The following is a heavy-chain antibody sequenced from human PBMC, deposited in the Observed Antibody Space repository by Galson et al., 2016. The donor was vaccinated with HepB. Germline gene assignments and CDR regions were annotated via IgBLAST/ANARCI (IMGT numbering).Heavy chain of an antibody. CDR3: AREAGRLGDGLLDV. CDR1: GGSITSSS. V-gene: IGHV4-59*01. D-gene: IGHD3-16*01. Sequence: SETLSLTCTVSGGSITSSSWSWIRQPPGKGLEWIGYIYYSGSTTSSPSLNSRVTISVDTSKNQLSLKVRSVTVADTAVYYCAREAGRLGDGLLDVWGQGTTVTVSS. J-gene: IGHJ6*02. CDR2: IYYSGST.